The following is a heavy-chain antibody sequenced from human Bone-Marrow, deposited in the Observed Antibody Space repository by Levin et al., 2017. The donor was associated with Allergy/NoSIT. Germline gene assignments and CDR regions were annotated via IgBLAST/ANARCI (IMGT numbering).Heavy chain of an antibody. J-gene: IGHJ4*02. CDR1: DGSISSYY. CDR2: IHASGST. CDR3: ARAKSWLPFDY. V-gene: IGHV4-4*07. Sequence: PSETLSLTCSVSDGSISSYYWSWIRQPAGKGLEWIGRIHASGSTNYSPSLKSRVTMSVDTSKNQFSLRLTSLTAADTAVYYCARAKSWLPFDYWGQGTLVTVSS. D-gene: IGHD5-24*01.